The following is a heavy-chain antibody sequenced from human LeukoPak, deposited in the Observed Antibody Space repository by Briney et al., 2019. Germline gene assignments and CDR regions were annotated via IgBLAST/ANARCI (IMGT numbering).Heavy chain of an antibody. D-gene: IGHD5-18*01. V-gene: IGHV4-34*01. CDR1: GGSFSGYY. CDR3: AREDTAMVTHNYYYYMDV. CDR2: INHSGST. J-gene: IGHJ6*03. Sequence: SETLSLTCAVYGGSFSGYYWSWIRQPPGKGLEWIGEINHSGSTNYNPSLKSRVTISVDTSKNQFSLKLSSVTAADTAVYYCAREDTAMVTHNYYYYMDVWGKGTTVTVSS.